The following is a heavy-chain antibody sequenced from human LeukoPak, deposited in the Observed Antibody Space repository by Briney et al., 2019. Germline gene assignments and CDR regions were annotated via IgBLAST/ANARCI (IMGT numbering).Heavy chain of an antibody. D-gene: IGHD5-12*01. V-gene: IGHV4-59*12. Sequence: NPSETLSLTCTVSGGSISSYYWSWIRQPPGKGLEWIGYIYYSGSTYYNPSLKSRVTISVDTSKNQFSLKLSSVTAADTAVYYCARDAYSGYVIYYYYYYYMDVWGKGTTVTVSS. J-gene: IGHJ6*03. CDR2: IYYSGST. CDR1: GGSISSYY. CDR3: ARDAYSGYVIYYYYYYYMDV.